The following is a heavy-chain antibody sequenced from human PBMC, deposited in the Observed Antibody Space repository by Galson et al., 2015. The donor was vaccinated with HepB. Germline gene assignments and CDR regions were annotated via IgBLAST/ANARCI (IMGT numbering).Heavy chain of an antibody. CDR3: ARGGRYYESGTYSPFDS. J-gene: IGHJ5*01. V-gene: IGHV3-30-3*01. D-gene: IGHD3-10*01. Sequence: SLRLSCAASGFIFSDHDMHWVRQAPGKGLEWVALVSHDGINKYTADSLKSRFTISRDNSEKTLYLQMNILRPEDTAMYYCARGGRYYESGTYSPFDSWGQGTLVTVSS. CDR1: GFIFSDHD. CDR2: VSHDGINK.